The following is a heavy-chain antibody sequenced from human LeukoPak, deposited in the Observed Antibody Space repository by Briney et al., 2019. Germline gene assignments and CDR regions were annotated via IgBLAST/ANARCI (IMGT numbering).Heavy chain of an antibody. Sequence: RASVTVSCTASGYTFTSYAMHWARQAPGQRLEWMGWINAGNGNTKYSQKFQGRVTITRDTSASTAYMELSSLRSEDTAVYYCARGMATIFLDIWGQGTMVTVSS. CDR3: ARGMATIFLDI. CDR1: GYTFTSYA. J-gene: IGHJ3*02. D-gene: IGHD5-24*01. V-gene: IGHV1-3*01. CDR2: INAGNGNT.